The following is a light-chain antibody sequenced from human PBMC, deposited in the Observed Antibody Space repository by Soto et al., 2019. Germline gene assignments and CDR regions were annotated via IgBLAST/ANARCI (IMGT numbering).Light chain of an antibody. CDR3: QQYNAN. V-gene: IGKV1-5*01. J-gene: IGKJ4*01. Sequence: DIQMTQSPSTLSASVGDRVTITCRASQNINNWLAWYQLKPGKAPKVLIYDASSLQSGVTPRFSGSGSGTEFTLTINSLQPDDFATYFCQQYNANFGGGTKVEIK. CDR1: QNINNW. CDR2: DAS.